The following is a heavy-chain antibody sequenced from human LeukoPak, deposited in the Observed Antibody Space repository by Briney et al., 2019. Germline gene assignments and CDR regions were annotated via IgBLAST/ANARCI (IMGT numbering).Heavy chain of an antibody. CDR1: GSSFTSYG. CDR2: ISAYNGNT. Sequence: AAGKLSCNCSGSSFTSYGFAWVRQAPGQGLEWMGLISAYNGNTNYAQKLQGRVTMTTDTSTSTAYMELRSLRSDDAAVYYCARDSGYYYYMDVWGKGTTVTVSS. V-gene: IGHV1-18*01. CDR3: ARDSGYYYYMDV. J-gene: IGHJ6*03. D-gene: IGHD1-26*01.